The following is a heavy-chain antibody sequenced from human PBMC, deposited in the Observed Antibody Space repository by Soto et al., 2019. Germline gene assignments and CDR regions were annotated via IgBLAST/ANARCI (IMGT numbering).Heavy chain of an antibody. CDR3: ARDNDHGDNPEY. CDR1: GFTFSSYS. V-gene: IGHV3-48*01. D-gene: IGHD4-17*01. CDR2: ISSSSSTR. Sequence: GGSLRLSCAASGFTFSSYSMNWVRQAPGKGLEWVSYISSSSSTRCYADSVKGRFTISSVNAKNSLYLQMNSLRAEEMDVYYCARDNDHGDNPEYWGQGTLVTVSS. J-gene: IGHJ4*02.